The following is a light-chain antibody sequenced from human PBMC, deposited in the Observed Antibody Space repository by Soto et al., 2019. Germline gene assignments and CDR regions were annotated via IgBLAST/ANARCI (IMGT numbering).Light chain of an antibody. Sequence: EIVLTQSPGTLSLSPGERATLSYRASQSVSSSYLAWYQQKPGQAPRLLISDPSHSSTGIPARFSGSGSGTDFTLTISSLEPEDFAVYYCHQRQYWPPITFGQGTRLEI. V-gene: IGKV3D-20*02. J-gene: IGKJ5*01. CDR2: DPS. CDR1: QSVSSSY. CDR3: HQRQYWPPIT.